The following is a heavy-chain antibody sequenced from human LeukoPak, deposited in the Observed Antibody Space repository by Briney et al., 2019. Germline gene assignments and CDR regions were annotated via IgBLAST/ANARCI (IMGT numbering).Heavy chain of an antibody. CDR2: IYYSGTT. Sequence: SETLSLTCTVSGGSISSYYWSWIRQPPGKGLEWIGYIYYSGTTYYNASLKSRLTMSIDTSRNQFYLRLSSVTAADTAVYFCARSFTALIMSWGQGTLVTVTS. CDR3: ARSFTALIMS. J-gene: IGHJ5*02. D-gene: IGHD5-18*01. V-gene: IGHV4-59*12. CDR1: GGSISSYY.